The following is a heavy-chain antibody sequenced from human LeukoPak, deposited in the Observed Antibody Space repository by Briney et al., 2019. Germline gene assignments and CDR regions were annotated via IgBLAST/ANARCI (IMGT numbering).Heavy chain of an antibody. CDR3: ARQTGSGLFTLP. CDR1: GGSFSGYY. V-gene: IGHV4-34*01. J-gene: IGHJ4*02. D-gene: IGHD3/OR15-3a*01. Sequence: EPSETLSLTCAVYGGSFSGYYWSWIRQPPGKGLEWIGEINHSGSTNYNASLKSRVTISIDTSKNQISLRLTSVTATDTAMYYCARQTGSGLFTLPGGQGTLVTVSS. CDR2: INHSGST.